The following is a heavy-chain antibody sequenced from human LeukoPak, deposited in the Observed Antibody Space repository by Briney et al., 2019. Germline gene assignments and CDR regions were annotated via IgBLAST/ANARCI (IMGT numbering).Heavy chain of an antibody. D-gene: IGHD3-3*01. CDR2: INPNSGGT. Sequence: GASVKVSCKASGYTFTGYYMHWVRQAPGQGLEWMGWINPNSGGTNYAQKFQGRVTMTRDTSISTAYMELSRLRSDDTAVYYCAREGFNTIFGVVIITSGDRPIDPWGQGTLVTVSS. V-gene: IGHV1-2*02. J-gene: IGHJ5*02. CDR3: AREGFNTIFGVVIITSGDRPIDP. CDR1: GYTFTGYY.